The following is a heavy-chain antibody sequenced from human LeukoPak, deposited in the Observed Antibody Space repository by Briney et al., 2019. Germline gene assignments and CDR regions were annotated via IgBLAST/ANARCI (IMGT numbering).Heavy chain of an antibody. D-gene: IGHD6-19*01. CDR2: INRREST. Sequence: SETLSLTCAVYGGSFSGYYWSWIRQPTGKGLEWIGEINRRESTNYNPSLKSRVTISVDTSKHQFSLRLSSVTAADTAVYYCARYGAVAGTFSYYYYYMDVWGKGTTVTVSS. J-gene: IGHJ6*03. V-gene: IGHV4-34*01. CDR3: ARYGAVAGTFSYYYYYMDV. CDR1: GGSFSGYY.